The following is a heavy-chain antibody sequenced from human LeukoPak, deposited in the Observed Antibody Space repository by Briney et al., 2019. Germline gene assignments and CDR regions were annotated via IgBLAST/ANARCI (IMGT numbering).Heavy chain of an antibody. CDR2: INHSGST. CDR3: ARVRHITMVRGVIQRWYFDY. D-gene: IGHD3-10*01. CDR1: GGSFSGYY. V-gene: IGHV4-34*01. J-gene: IGHJ4*02. Sequence: SETLSLTCAVYGGSFSGYYWSWIRQPPGKGLEWIGEINHSGSTNYNPSLKSRVTISVDTSKNQFSLKLSSVTAADTAVYYCARVRHITMVRGVIQRWYFDYWGQGTLVTVSS.